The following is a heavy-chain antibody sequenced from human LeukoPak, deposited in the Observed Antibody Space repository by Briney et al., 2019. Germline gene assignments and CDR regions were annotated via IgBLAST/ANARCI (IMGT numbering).Heavy chain of an antibody. CDR2: IIPILGIA. Sequence: ASVKVSCKASGGTFSSYAISWVRQAPGQGLEWMGRIIPILGIANYAQKFQGRVTITADKSTSTAYMELSSLRSDDTAVYYCARVLTPIVVVPAAIWENVFDYWGQGTLVTVSS. V-gene: IGHV1-69*04. D-gene: IGHD2-2*02. CDR1: GGTFSSYA. CDR3: ARVLTPIVVVPAAIWENVFDY. J-gene: IGHJ4*02.